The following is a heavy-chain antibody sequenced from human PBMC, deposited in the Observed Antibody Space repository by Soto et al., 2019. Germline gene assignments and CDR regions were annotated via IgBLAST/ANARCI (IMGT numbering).Heavy chain of an antibody. CDR2: IQQDGSEK. D-gene: IGHD6-6*01. V-gene: IGHV3-7*03. CDR1: GFTFSSYW. CDR3: ASVTGRSSEGNWFDP. J-gene: IGHJ5*02. Sequence: EVQLVESGGGLVQPGGSLRLSCAASGFTFSSYWMSWVRQAPGKGLEWVANIQQDGSEKYYVDSVKGRFTISRDNAKTSLYLQMNGLRAEDTAVYYCASVTGRSSEGNWFDPWGQGTLFTVSS.